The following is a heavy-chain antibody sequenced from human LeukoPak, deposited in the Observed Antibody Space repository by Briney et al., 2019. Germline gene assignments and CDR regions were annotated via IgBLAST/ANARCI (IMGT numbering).Heavy chain of an antibody. CDR2: IYYSGST. CDR3: ARVDSSDAGNFDY. CDR1: GGSINDYY. D-gene: IGHD2-15*01. V-gene: IGHV4-59*08. Sequence: ETSETLSLTCTVSGGSINDYYWSWIRQPPRKGLEWIAWIYYSGSTNYNPSLKSRVTISVGTSKNQFSLKLTSVTAADTAVYYCARVDSSDAGNFDYWGQGTLVTVSS. J-gene: IGHJ4*02.